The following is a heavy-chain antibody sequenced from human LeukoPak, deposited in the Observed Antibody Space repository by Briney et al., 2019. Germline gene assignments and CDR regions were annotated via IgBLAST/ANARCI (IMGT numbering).Heavy chain of an antibody. Sequence: SETLSLTCAVYGGSFSGYYWSWIRQPPGKGLEWIGEINHSGSTNYNPSLKSRVTISVDTSKNQFSLKLSSVTAADTAVYYCAREYCSGGSCYGAVDYWGREPWSPSPQ. D-gene: IGHD2-15*01. J-gene: IGHJ4*02. CDR2: INHSGST. V-gene: IGHV4-34*01. CDR3: AREYCSGGSCYGAVDY. CDR1: GGSFSGYY.